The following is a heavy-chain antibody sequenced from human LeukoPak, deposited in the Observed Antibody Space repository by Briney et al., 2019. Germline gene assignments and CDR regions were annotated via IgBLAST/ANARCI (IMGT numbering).Heavy chain of an antibody. D-gene: IGHD4-17*01. CDR2: INAGNGNT. CDR1: GYTFTSYA. CDR3: ARAVYYGDYFDASDI. V-gene: IGHV1-3*01. J-gene: IGHJ3*02. Sequence: ASVKVSCKASGYTFTSYAMHWVRQAPGQRLEWMGWINAGNGNTKYSQKFQGRVTITRDTSASTAYMELSSLRSEDTAVYYCARAVYYGDYFDASDIWGQGTMVTVSS.